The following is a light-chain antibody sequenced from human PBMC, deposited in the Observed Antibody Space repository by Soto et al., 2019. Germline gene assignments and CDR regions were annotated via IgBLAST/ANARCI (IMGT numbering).Light chain of an antibody. CDR2: QVN. CDR1: SSDIGGYNY. V-gene: IGLV2-14*01. Sequence: SVLTQPASVSGSPGQSITISCTGSSSDIGGYNYVSWYQQLPGKAPKLLIYQVNNRPSGVSDRFSGSKSGNTASLTISGLQAEDEADYYCSSYTSGSTPYVFGGGTKVTVL. CDR3: SSYTSGSTPYV. J-gene: IGLJ1*01.